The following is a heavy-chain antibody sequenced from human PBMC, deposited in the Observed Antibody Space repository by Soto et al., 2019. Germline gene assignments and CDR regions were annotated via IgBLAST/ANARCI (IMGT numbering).Heavy chain of an antibody. CDR2: IYTSGST. CDR3: ARVMILWFAFDP. D-gene: IGHD3-10*01. V-gene: IGHV4-4*07. Sequence: QVQLQESGPGLVKPSETLSLTCTVSGGSISSYYWSWIRQPAGKGLEWIGRIYTSGSTNYNPSLKSRVIMSVDTSKNQFSPKLSSVTAADTAVYYCARVMILWFAFDPWDQGTLVTVSS. J-gene: IGHJ5*02. CDR1: GGSISSYY.